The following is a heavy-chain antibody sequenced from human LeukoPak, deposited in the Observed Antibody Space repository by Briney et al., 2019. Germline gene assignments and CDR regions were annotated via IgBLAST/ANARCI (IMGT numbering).Heavy chain of an antibody. CDR1: GYTLTELS. CDR2: FDPEDGET. Sequence: ASVKVSCKVSGYTLTELSMHWVQQAPGKGLEWMGGFDPEDGETIYAQKFQGRVTMTEDTSTDTAYMELSSLRSEDTAVYYCATARVLYCSSTSCYPPDAFDIWGQGTMVTVSS. J-gene: IGHJ3*02. V-gene: IGHV1-24*01. D-gene: IGHD2-2*01. CDR3: ATARVLYCSSTSCYPPDAFDI.